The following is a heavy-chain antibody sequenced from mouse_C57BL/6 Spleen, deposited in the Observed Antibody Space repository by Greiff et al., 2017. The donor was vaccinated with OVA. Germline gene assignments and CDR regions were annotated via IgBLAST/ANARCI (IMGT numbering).Heavy chain of an antibody. CDR3: ARRGMVTTGGKAY. CDR1: GYTFTSYW. D-gene: IGHD2-2*01. CDR2: IYPSDSET. J-gene: IGHJ3*01. Sequence: QVQLQQPGAELVRPGSSVKLSCKASGYTFTSYWMDWVKQRPGQGLEWIGNIYPSDSETHYNQKFKDKATLTVDKSSSTAYMQLSSLTSEDSAVYYCARRGMVTTGGKAYWGQGTLVTVSA. V-gene: IGHV1-61*01.